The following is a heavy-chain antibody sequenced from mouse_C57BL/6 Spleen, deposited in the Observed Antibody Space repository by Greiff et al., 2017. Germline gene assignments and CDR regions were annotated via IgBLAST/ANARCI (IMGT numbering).Heavy chain of an antibody. CDR1: GYTFTSYW. CDR3: ARGAFYGGSQGYFDV. D-gene: IGHD1-1*01. V-gene: IGHV1-69*01. J-gene: IGHJ1*03. Sequence: VQLQQPGAELVMPGASVKLSCKASGYTFTSYWMHWVKQRPGQGLEWIGEIDPSDSYTNYNQKFKGKSTLTVDKSSSTAYMQLSSLTSEDSAVYYCARGAFYGGSQGYFDVWGTGTTVTVSS. CDR2: IDPSDSYT.